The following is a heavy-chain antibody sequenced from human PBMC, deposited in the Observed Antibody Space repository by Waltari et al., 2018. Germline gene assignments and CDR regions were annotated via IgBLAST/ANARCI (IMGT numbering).Heavy chain of an antibody. Sequence: QVQLVQSGAEVKKPGSSVKVSCKASGGTFSSYAISWVRQAPGQGLEWMGGIIPIFGTANYAQKFQGGVTITADDSTSTAYMELSSLRSEDTALYYCARGGRGFGELHYYMDVWGKGTTVTISS. J-gene: IGHJ6*03. D-gene: IGHD3-10*01. CDR1: GGTFSSYA. CDR2: IIPIFGTA. CDR3: ARGGRGFGELHYYMDV. V-gene: IGHV1-69*12.